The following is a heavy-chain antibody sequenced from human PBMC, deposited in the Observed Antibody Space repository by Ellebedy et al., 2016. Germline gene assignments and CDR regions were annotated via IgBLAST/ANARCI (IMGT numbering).Heavy chain of an antibody. D-gene: IGHD3-10*01. V-gene: IGHV4-4*02. Sequence: SETLSLTXAVSGGSISSSNWWSWVRQPPGKGLEWIGEIYHSGSTNYNPSLKSRVTISVDKSKNQFSLKLSSVTAADTAVYYCARGNDYYGSGSYYNNWFDPWGQGTLVTVSS. CDR1: GGSISSSNW. CDR2: IYHSGST. J-gene: IGHJ5*02. CDR3: ARGNDYYGSGSYYNNWFDP.